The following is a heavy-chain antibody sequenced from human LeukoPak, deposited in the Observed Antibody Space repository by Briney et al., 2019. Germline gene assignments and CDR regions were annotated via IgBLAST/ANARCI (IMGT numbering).Heavy chain of an antibody. CDR3: ARGRGTRVGYNWFDP. CDR1: GGSISSYY. Sequence: PSETLSLTCTVSGGSISSYYWSWIRQPPGKGLEWIGEINHSGSTNYNPSLKSRVTISVDTSKNQFSLKLSSVTAADTAVYYCARGRGTRVGYNWFDPWGQGTLVTVSS. CDR2: INHSGST. V-gene: IGHV4-34*01. J-gene: IGHJ5*02. D-gene: IGHD3-16*01.